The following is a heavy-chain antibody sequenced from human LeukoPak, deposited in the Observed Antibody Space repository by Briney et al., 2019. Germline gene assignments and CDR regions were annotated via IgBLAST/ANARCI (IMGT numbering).Heavy chain of an antibody. D-gene: IGHD1-7*01. J-gene: IGHJ4*02. CDR2: ISAYNYNT. Sequence: ASVKVSCKASGYSFTIFGISWVRQAPGQGLEWMGWISAYNYNTNYAQKFQGRVTMTTDTSTNTAYMELRSLRSDDTAVYYCVRDRGELPHSHFDYWGQGSLVTVSP. CDR3: VRDRGELPHSHFDY. CDR1: GYSFTIFG. V-gene: IGHV1-18*01.